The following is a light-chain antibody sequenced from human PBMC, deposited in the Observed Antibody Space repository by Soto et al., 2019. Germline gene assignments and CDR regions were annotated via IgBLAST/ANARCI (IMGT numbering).Light chain of an antibody. J-gene: IGKJ3*01. V-gene: IGKV3-20*01. CDR2: GAS. CDR1: QSVSSSY. Sequence: EIVLTQSPGTLSLSPGERATLSCRASQSVSSSYLAWYQQKPGQAPRLLIYGASSRATGIPDRFSGSGSGTDFTLTISSLEPEDFAVYYCQQYGSSPLITFGPGTKVDIK. CDR3: QQYGSSPLIT.